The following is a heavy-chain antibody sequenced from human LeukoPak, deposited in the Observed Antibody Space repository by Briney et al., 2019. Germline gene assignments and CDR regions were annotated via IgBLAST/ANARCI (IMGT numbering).Heavy chain of an antibody. CDR3: ARGGEYGDNTYYFDY. D-gene: IGHD4-17*01. CDR2: IYSGGST. V-gene: IGHV3-53*01. J-gene: IGHJ4*02. CDR1: GFTVSSNY. Sequence: GGSLRLSCAASGFTVSSNYMSWVRQAPGKGLEWVSVIYSGGSTYYADSVKGRFTISRDNAKNSLYLQMNSLRAEDTAVYYCARGGEYGDNTYYFDYWGQGTLVTVSS.